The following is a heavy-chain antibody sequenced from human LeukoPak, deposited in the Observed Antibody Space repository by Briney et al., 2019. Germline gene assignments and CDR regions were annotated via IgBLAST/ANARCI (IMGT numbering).Heavy chain of an antibody. D-gene: IGHD2-15*01. CDR1: GYTFTSYG. CDR3: ARGNRRGVGYCSGGSCLDY. Sequence: ASVKVSCTASGYTFTSYGISWVRQAPGQGLEWMGWIRAYNGNTNYAQKLQGRVTMTTDTPTSTAYMELRSLRSDDTAVYYCARGNRRGVGYCSGGSCLDYWGQGTLVTVSS. J-gene: IGHJ4*02. CDR2: IRAYNGNT. V-gene: IGHV1-18*01.